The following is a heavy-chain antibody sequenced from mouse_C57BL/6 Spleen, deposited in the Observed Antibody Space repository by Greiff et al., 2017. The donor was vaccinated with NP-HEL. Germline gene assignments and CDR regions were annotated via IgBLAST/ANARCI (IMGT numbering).Heavy chain of an antibody. D-gene: IGHD1-1*01. CDR2: IDPSDSYT. Sequence: VQLQQPGAELVMPGASVKLSCKASGYTFTSYWMHWVKQRPGQGLEWIGEIDPSDSYTNYNQKFKGKSTLTVDKSSSTAYMQLSSLTSEDSAVYYCASLRGPGGYWGQGTTLTVSS. V-gene: IGHV1-69*01. J-gene: IGHJ2*01. CDR3: ASLRGPGGY. CDR1: GYTFTSYW.